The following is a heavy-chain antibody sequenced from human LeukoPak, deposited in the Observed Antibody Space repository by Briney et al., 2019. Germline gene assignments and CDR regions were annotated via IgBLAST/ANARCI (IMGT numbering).Heavy chain of an antibody. D-gene: IGHD6-13*01. CDR3: ARSSSWYNDWFDP. CDR1: VDSISIYY. Sequence: SETLSLTCAVSVDSISIYYGSWVPQPRGKGLECGGYIYYSGSTNYNPSLRSRVTISVDTSKNHFSLKLSSVTAADTAVYYCARSSSWYNDWFDPWGQGTLVTVSS. J-gene: IGHJ5*02. V-gene: IGHV4-59*01. CDR2: IYYSGST.